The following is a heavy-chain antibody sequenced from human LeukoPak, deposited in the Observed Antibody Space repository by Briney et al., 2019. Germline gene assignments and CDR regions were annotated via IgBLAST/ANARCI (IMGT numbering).Heavy chain of an antibody. CDR1: GFTFSSYW. Sequence: GGSLRLSCAASGFTFSSYWMSWVRQAPGKGLEWVANIKQDGSEKYYVDSVKGRFTISRDNAKNSLYLQMNSLRAEDTAVCYCARELGYYDSSGYYHPWGQGTLVTVSS. CDR3: ARELGYYDSSGYYHP. V-gene: IGHV3-7*01. D-gene: IGHD3-22*01. CDR2: IKQDGSEK. J-gene: IGHJ5*02.